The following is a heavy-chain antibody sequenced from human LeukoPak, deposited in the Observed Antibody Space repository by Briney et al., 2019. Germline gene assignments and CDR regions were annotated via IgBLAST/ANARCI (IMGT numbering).Heavy chain of an antibody. Sequence: GTSLRLSCAGSGFTFSSYGWHGVGQAPGRGLDGVAVIWYDGNNKYYADSVKGRFTIARDNSKDTLYLQMNGLTVEDTAVYHCTRDPTPGAFDIWGQGTMVTVSS. J-gene: IGHJ3*02. V-gene: IGHV3-33*01. CDR3: TRDPTPGAFDI. CDR2: IWYDGNNK. CDR1: GFTFSSYG.